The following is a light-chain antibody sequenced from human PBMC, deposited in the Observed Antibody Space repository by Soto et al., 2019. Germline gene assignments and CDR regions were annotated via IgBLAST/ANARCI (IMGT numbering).Light chain of an antibody. V-gene: IGKV1-5*03. CDR2: KAS. CDR1: QSISSW. J-gene: IGKJ1*01. CDR3: QQYNSYWT. Sequence: DIQVTQSPSTLYASVGDRVTITCRASQSISSWLAWYQQKPGKAPKLLIYKASSLESGVPSRFSGSGSGTEFTLTISSLQPDDFATYYCQQYNSYWTFGQGTKVEIK.